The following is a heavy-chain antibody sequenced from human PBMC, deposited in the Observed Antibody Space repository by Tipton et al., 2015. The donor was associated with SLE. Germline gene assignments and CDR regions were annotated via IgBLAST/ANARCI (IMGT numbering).Heavy chain of an antibody. Sequence: TLSLTCTVSGGSISSHGSFWGWIRQPPGKGLEWVGIIYNSGSTYSNPSLRRRVTISVDTYKNHFSLKLRSVTAADTSVYYCARGMLTWRGAIIGVDVWGQGTSVNVSS. J-gene: IGHJ6*02. CDR2: IYNSGST. CDR1: GGSISSHGSF. D-gene: IGHD2-8*01. CDR3: ARGMLTWRGAIIGVDV. V-gene: IGHV4-39*02.